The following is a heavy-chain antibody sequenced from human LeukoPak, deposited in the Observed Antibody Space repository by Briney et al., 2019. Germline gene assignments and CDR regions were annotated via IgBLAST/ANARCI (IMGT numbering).Heavy chain of an antibody. CDR2: ISAYNGNT. Sequence: ASVKVSCKASGYTFTSYGISWVRQAPGQGLEWMGWISAYNGNTNYAQKPQGRVTMTTDTSTSTAYMELRSLRSDDTAVYYCARDELELPYGDYYYGMDVWGQGTTVTVPS. J-gene: IGHJ6*02. D-gene: IGHD1-7*01. V-gene: IGHV1-18*01. CDR3: ARDELELPYGDYYYGMDV. CDR1: GYTFTSYG.